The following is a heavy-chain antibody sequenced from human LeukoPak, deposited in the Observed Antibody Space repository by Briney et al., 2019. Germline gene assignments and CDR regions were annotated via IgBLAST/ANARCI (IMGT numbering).Heavy chain of an antibody. CDR1: GGTFSSYA. CDR3: ARWLGAFDI. Sequence: SVKVSCKASGGTFSSYAISWVRQAPGQGLEWMGGIIPIFGTANYAQKLQGRVTMTTDTSTSTAYMELRSLRSDDTAVYYCARWLGAFDIWGQGTMVTVSS. CDR2: IIPIFGTA. D-gene: IGHD5-12*01. V-gene: IGHV1-69*05. J-gene: IGHJ3*02.